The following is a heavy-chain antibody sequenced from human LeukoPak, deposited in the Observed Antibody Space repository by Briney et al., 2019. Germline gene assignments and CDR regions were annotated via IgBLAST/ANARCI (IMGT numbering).Heavy chain of an antibody. J-gene: IGHJ6*02. Sequence: SETLSLTCAVYGGSFSSYYWNWIRQPPGKGLEWMGEINHSGSTNYNPSLKSRVTISVDTSKNQFSLKLSSVTAADTAVYYCARGRVLVVTNYYFGMDVWGQGTTVTVSS. V-gene: IGHV4-34*01. D-gene: IGHD3-22*01. CDR2: INHSGST. CDR1: GGSFSSYY. CDR3: ARGRVLVVTNYYFGMDV.